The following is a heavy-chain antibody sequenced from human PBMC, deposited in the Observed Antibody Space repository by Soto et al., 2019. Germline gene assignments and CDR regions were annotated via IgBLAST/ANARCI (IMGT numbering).Heavy chain of an antibody. CDR3: ARARKFDFWRKGLDV. CDR2: MDPNSGST. Sequence: GASVKVSSKASGYTFTTYDINWVRQAPGQGLEWLGWMDPNSGSTGYAQNFQGRITMTRNISRNTAHMELSSLQSEDTAVYYCARARKFDFWRKGLDVWGQGTTVTVSS. J-gene: IGHJ6*02. V-gene: IGHV1-8*01. D-gene: IGHD3-3*01. CDR1: GYTFTTYD.